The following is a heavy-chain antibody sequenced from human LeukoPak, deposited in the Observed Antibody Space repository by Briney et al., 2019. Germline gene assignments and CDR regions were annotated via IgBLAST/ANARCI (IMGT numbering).Heavy chain of an antibody. CDR3: ASSGYGSGWYPRPRYFQH. Sequence: SVKVSCKASGGTFSSYAISWVRQAPGQGLEWMGGIIPIFGTANYAQKFQGRVTITTDESTSTAYMELSSLRSEDTAVYYCASSGYGSGWYPRPRYFQHWGQGTLVTVSS. D-gene: IGHD6-19*01. V-gene: IGHV1-69*05. CDR1: GGTFSSYA. J-gene: IGHJ1*01. CDR2: IIPIFGTA.